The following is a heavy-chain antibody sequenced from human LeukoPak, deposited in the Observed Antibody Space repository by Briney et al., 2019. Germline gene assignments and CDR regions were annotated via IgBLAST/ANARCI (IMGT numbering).Heavy chain of an antibody. Sequence: GGSLRLSCAAPGFTFRNYWMSWVRQAPGKGREWVANIKQDGSEKYYVDSVKGRFTISRDNAKNSLDLQMNSLRAEDTAVYYCAKNTESQVIFRDWGQGTLVTVSS. CDR1: GFTFRNYW. J-gene: IGHJ4*02. CDR3: AKNTESQVIFRD. CDR2: IKQDGSEK. D-gene: IGHD2-15*01. V-gene: IGHV3-7*01.